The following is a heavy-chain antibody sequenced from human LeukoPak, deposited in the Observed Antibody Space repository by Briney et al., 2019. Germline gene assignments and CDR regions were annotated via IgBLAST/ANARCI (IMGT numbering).Heavy chain of an antibody. CDR1: GFTFSSYG. CDR3: TRHAAYYGSGSYYYRYYYYMDV. J-gene: IGHJ6*03. D-gene: IGHD3-10*01. V-gene: IGHV3-23*01. Sequence: PGGSLRLSCAASGFTFSSYGMSWVRQAPGKGLEWVSAISGSGGSTYYADSVKGRFTISRDNSKNTLYLQMNSLKTEDTAVYYCTRHAAYYGSGSYYYRYYYYMDVWGKGTTVTVSS. CDR2: ISGSGGST.